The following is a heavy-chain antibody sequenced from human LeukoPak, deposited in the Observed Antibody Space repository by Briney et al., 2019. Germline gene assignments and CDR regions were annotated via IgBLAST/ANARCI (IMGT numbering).Heavy chain of an antibody. Sequence: GGSLRLSCAASGFTFSSYAMHWVRQAPGKGLEWVAVISYDGSNKYYADSVKGRFTISSDNSKNTLYLQMNSLRAEDTAVYYCARVPGGFSSSSEFDYWGQGTLVTVSS. J-gene: IGHJ4*02. D-gene: IGHD6-6*01. CDR3: ARVPGGFSSSSEFDY. V-gene: IGHV3-30-3*01. CDR1: GFTFSSYA. CDR2: ISYDGSNK.